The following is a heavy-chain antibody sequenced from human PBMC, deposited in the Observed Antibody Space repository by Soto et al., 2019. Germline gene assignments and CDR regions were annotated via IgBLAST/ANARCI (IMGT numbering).Heavy chain of an antibody. CDR3: ARGPKP. J-gene: IGHJ5*02. Sequence: PSETLSLTCAVYGGSFSDYSWTWIRQPPGKGLEWIGEINHSGGTNYNPSLKSRVTMSVDTSRNQFSLKLSSVTAADTAVYYCARGPKPWGQGTLVTVSS. CDR2: INHSGGT. CDR1: GGSFSDYS. V-gene: IGHV4-34*01.